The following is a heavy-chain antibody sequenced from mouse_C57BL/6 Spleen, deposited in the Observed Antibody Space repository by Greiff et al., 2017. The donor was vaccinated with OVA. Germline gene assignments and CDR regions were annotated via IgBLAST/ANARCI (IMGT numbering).Heavy chain of an antibody. Sequence: QVQLQQPGAELVKPGASVKMSCKASGYTFTSYWITWVKQRPGQGLEWIGDIYPGSGSTNYNEKFKSKATLTVDTSSSTAYMQLSSLTSEDSAVYYCARKGGYHWYFDVWGTGTTVTVSS. CDR1: GYTFTSYW. CDR3: ARKGGYHWYFDV. J-gene: IGHJ1*03. D-gene: IGHD2-2*01. CDR2: IYPGSGST. V-gene: IGHV1-55*01.